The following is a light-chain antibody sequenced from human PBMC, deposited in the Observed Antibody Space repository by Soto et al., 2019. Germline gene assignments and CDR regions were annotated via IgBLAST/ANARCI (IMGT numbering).Light chain of an antibody. J-gene: IGLJ2*01. CDR3: AAWDDSLNAVV. CDR1: SSNIGSNT. V-gene: IGLV1-44*01. Sequence: XSALTQPPSASGTPGQRVTISCSGSSSNIGSNTVNWYQQLPGTAPKLFIYSNNQRPSGVPDRCSGSKSGTSASLAISGLQSEDEADYYCAAWDDSLNAVVFGGGTKVTVL. CDR2: SNN.